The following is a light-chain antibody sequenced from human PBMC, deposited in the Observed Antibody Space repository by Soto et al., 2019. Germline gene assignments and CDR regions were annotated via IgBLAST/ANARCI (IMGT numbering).Light chain of an antibody. V-gene: IGKV1-12*01. CDR1: RGLTNY. CDR3: QQANSLPLT. CDR2: AAS. J-gene: IGKJ4*01. Sequence: DIQMTQSPSSVSASVGDRVTISCRASRGLTNYLAWYQQKPVKAPKLLISAASSLQSGVTSRFRGSRSGTAFTLTISSLQPEDVATYYCQQANSLPLTFGGGTKVEIK.